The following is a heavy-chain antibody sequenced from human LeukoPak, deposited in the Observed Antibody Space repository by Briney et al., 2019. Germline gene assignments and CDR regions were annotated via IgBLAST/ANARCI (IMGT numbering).Heavy chain of an antibody. CDR3: ASFQWGRYDY. Sequence: SETLSLTCTVSGYSISSGDYWGWIRQPPGKGLEWIGSIYHSGRTYYNPSLKSRVTTSVDTSKNQVSLILTSVTAADTAVYYCASFQWGRYDYWGQGTLVTVSS. D-gene: IGHD1-26*01. V-gene: IGHV4-38-2*02. CDR2: IYHSGRT. J-gene: IGHJ4*02. CDR1: GYSISSGDY.